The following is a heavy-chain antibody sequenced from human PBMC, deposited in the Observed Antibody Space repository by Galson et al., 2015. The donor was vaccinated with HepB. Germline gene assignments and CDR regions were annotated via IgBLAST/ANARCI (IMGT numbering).Heavy chain of an antibody. Sequence: SLRLSCAASGFTFSGSAMHWVRQASGKGLEWVGRIRSKANSYATAYAASVKGRFTISRDDSKNTAYLQMNSLKTEDTAVYYCTRRGASKSYYYYGMDVWGQGTTVTVSS. D-gene: IGHD2-2*01. CDR1: GFTFSGSA. CDR2: IRSKANSYAT. J-gene: IGHJ6*02. V-gene: IGHV3-73*01. CDR3: TRRGASKSYYYYGMDV.